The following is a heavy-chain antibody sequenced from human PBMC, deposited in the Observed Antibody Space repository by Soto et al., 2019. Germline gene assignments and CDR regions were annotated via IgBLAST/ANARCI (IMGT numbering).Heavy chain of an antibody. CDR1: GGSISSYY. Sequence: PSETLSLTCTVSGGSISSYYWSWIRQPPGKGLEWIGYIYYSGSTNYNPSLKSRVTISVDTSKNQFSLKLSSVTAADTAVYYCARFARWFDPWGQGTLVTAPQ. V-gene: IGHV4-59*01. J-gene: IGHJ5*02. D-gene: IGHD3-10*01. CDR2: IYYSGST. CDR3: ARFARWFDP.